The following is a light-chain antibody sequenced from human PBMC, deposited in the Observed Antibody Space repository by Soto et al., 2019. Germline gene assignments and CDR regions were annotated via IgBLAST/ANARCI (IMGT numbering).Light chain of an antibody. V-gene: IGLV2-14*01. CDR1: TSDVGRYNY. J-gene: IGLJ3*02. CDR3: NSYTTGTTWV. Sequence: QSALTQPASVSGSPGQSITISCTGTTSDVGRYNYVSWHQQHPGKAPKLLIFDVSNRPSGVSDRFSGSKSGNTASLTSSGLQADDEADYYCNSYTTGTTWVFGGGTKVTVL. CDR2: DVS.